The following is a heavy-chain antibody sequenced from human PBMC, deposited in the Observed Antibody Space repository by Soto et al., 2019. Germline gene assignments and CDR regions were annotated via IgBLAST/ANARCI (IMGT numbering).Heavy chain of an antibody. V-gene: IGHV4-39*01. CDR3: ARRPLAYFDY. Sequence: SETLSLTCTVSGDSIRSGSYSWDWLRQSPGKGLEWIGCFWSTGATYYNPSLKGRLTISLDTSKNQFSLNLNSVTAADTAVYFCARRPLAYFDYWGRGTQVTVSS. J-gene: IGHJ4*02. CDR1: GDSIRSGSYS. CDR2: FWSTGAT. D-gene: IGHD6-13*01.